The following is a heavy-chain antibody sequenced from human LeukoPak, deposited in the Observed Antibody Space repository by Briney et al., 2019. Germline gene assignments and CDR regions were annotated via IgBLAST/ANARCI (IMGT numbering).Heavy chain of an antibody. Sequence: SVKVSCKASGGTFSSYAISWVRQAPGQGLEWMGRIIPILGIANYAQKFQGRVTITADKSTSTAYMELSSLRSEDTAVYYCARDMGDTAMVTDYYYYGTDVWGQGTTVTVSS. D-gene: IGHD5-18*01. V-gene: IGHV1-69*04. CDR1: GGTFSSYA. CDR2: IIPILGIA. CDR3: ARDMGDTAMVTDYYYYGTDV. J-gene: IGHJ6*02.